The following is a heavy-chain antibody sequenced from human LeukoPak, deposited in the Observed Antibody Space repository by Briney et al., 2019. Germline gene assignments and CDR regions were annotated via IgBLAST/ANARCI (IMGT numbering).Heavy chain of an antibody. J-gene: IGHJ6*03. CDR1: GFTFSSYS. Sequence: PGGSLRLSCVASGFTFSSYSMNWVRQAPGKGLEWLSYITGSSGIIYYADSVKGRFAISRDNAKNSLYLQMSSLRAEDTAVYYCARNYGDFGRYYYMDVWGKGTTVIVSS. D-gene: IGHD4-17*01. V-gene: IGHV3-48*01. CDR3: ARNYGDFGRYYYMDV. CDR2: ITGSSGII.